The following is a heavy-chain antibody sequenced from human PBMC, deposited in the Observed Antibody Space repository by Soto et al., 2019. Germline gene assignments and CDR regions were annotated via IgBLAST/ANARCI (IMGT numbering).Heavy chain of an antibody. J-gene: IGHJ3*02. CDR3: ARVYCSSTSCYAQPHDAFDI. CDR2: INPSGGST. CDR1: GYTFTSYY. V-gene: IGHV1-46*01. D-gene: IGHD2-2*01. Sequence: GASVKVSCKASGYTFTSYYMHWVRQAPGQGLEWMGIINPSGGSTSYAQKFQGRVTMTRDTSTSTVYMELSSLRSEDTAVYYCARVYCSSTSCYAQPHDAFDIWGQGTMVTVS.